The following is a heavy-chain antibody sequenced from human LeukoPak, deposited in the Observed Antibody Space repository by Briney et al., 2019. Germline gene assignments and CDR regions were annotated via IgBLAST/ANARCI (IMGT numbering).Heavy chain of an antibody. Sequence: GGSLKLSCAASGFTFSDSAMNWVRQASGKGLEWVGHIRGKTNSYATAYAASVRGRFTISRDDSKNTAYLQMNSLKTEDTAVYYCTGGSGWYSPDYWGQGTLVTVSS. D-gene: IGHD6-19*01. V-gene: IGHV3-73*01. CDR2: IRGKTNSYAT. J-gene: IGHJ4*02. CDR1: GFTFSDSA. CDR3: TGGSGWYSPDY.